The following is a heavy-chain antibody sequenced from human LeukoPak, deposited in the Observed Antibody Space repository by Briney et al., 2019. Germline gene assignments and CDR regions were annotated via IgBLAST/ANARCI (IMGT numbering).Heavy chain of an antibody. CDR2: ISGSGGNT. D-gene: IGHD3-22*01. Sequence: GGSLRLSCAASGFTFSSHAMSWVRQAPGKGLEWVSAISGSGGNTYYADFVRCRFTISRDNSKNAPYLLMNILRAENTIEYYCATTIVVWYHFDYWGQGTLVTVSS. CDR1: GFTFSSHA. CDR3: ATTIVVWYHFDY. V-gene: IGHV3-23*01. J-gene: IGHJ4*02.